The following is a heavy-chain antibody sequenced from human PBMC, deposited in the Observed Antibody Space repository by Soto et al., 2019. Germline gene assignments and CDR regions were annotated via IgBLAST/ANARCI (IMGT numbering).Heavy chain of an antibody. Sequence: QVQLEQSGAEVKKPGSSVKVSCKASGGTFRTAAVSWVRQAPGQGLEWMGGIMPVFRTPDYAQKFHGRVTITADESTSIAYMELSGLRSDDTAVYYCARDNDRPQLGGNYYYILDVWGQGTTITVSS. V-gene: IGHV1-69*12. J-gene: IGHJ6*02. D-gene: IGHD2-8*01. CDR3: ARDNDRPQLGGNYYYILDV. CDR2: IMPVFRTP. CDR1: GGTFRTAA.